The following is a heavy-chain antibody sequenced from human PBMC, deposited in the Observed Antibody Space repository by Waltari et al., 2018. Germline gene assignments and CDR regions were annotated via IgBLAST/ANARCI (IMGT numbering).Heavy chain of an antibody. Sequence: QVQLVESGGGLVKPGGSLRLSCAASGFTFRDYYMNWIRQAPGKGLEGVSYISSSASIIKYADSVKGRFTISRDNAKNSLYLQMNSLRAEDTAVYYCRRGYSYNNRDYWGQGTLVTVSS. CDR2: ISSSASII. D-gene: IGHD5-18*01. V-gene: IGHV3-11*01. CDR3: RRGYSYNNRDY. J-gene: IGHJ4*02. CDR1: GFTFRDYY.